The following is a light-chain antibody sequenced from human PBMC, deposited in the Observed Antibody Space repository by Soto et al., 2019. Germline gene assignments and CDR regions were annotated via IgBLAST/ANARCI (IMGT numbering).Light chain of an antibody. CDR3: QQFGSSPGFT. Sequence: EIVLTQSPGTLSLSPGERATLSCRASQSINNRDLAWYQQKPGQAPRLLIYAASSRATGIPDRFSGSGSGTDFTLPISRLEPEDFAVYYCQQFGSSPGFTFGPGTKVDIK. CDR1: QSINNRD. J-gene: IGKJ3*01. V-gene: IGKV3-20*01. CDR2: AAS.